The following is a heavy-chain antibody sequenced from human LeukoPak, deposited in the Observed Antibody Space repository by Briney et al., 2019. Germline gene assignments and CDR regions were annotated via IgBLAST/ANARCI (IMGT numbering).Heavy chain of an antibody. Sequence: SETLSLTCTVSGGSISSGGYYWSWIRQPPGKGLEWIGYIYHSGSTYYNPSLKSRVTISVDRSKNQFSLKLSSVTAADTAVYYCARALILRYFDWPDAFDIWGQGTMVTVSS. V-gene: IGHV4-30-2*01. D-gene: IGHD3-9*01. CDR3: ARALILRYFDWPDAFDI. CDR2: IYHSGST. J-gene: IGHJ3*02. CDR1: GGSISSGGYY.